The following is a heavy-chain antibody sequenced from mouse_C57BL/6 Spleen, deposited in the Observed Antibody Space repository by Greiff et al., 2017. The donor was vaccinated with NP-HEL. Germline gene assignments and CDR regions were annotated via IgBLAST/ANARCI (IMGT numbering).Heavy chain of an antibody. D-gene: IGHD2-3*01. J-gene: IGHJ1*03. Sequence: QVQLQQPGTELVKPGASVKLSCKASGYTFTSYWMHWVKQRPGQGLEWIGNINPSNGGTNYNEKFKSKATLTVAKSSSPAYMQLSSLTSEDSAVYYCARSYDGYYGWYFDVWGTGTTVTVSS. V-gene: IGHV1-53*01. CDR3: ARSYDGYYGWYFDV. CDR2: INPSNGGT. CDR1: GYTFTSYW.